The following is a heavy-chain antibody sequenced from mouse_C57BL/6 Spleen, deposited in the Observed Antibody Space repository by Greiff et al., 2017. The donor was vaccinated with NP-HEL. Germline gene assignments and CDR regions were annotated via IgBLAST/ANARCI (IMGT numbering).Heavy chain of an antibody. CDR2: INYDGSST. D-gene: IGHD2-3*01. V-gene: IGHV5-16*01. J-gene: IGHJ2*01. CDR3: AREENDGYYDY. Sequence: EVQLVESEGGLVQPGSSMKLSCTASGFPFSDYYMAWVRQVPEKGLEWVANINYDGSSTYYLDSLKSRFIISRDNAKNILYLQMSSLKSEDTATYYCAREENDGYYDYWGQGTTLTVSS. CDR1: GFPFSDYY.